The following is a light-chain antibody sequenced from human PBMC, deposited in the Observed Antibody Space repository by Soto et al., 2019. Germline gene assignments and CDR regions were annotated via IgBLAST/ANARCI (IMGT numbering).Light chain of an antibody. J-gene: IGKJ4*01. CDR1: ESVSTY. Sequence: EIVLTQSPASLSLSPGERVTLSCRASESVSTYLAWYQQRPGQTPRLLIYDASNRATGVPARFSGAGSGTDFTLTIISLEPEDYAVYYCHQRRDWPRRSFGGGTKVEIK. CDR3: HQRRDWPRRS. V-gene: IGKV3-11*01. CDR2: DAS.